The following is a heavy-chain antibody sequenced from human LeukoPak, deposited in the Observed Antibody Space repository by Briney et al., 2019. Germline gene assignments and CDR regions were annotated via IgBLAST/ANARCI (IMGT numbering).Heavy chain of an antibody. CDR1: GFTFSNYA. Sequence: HPGGSLRLSYAASGFTFSNYAMNWVRQAPGKGLEWVSGISGSGISTYYADSLKGRFTISRDNSKNTMYLQMNSLRAGDTAVYYCAKPDNHYGSGSTPFDAFDIWGQGTMVTVSS. CDR2: ISGSGIST. CDR3: AKPDNHYGSGSTPFDAFDI. V-gene: IGHV3-23*01. J-gene: IGHJ3*02. D-gene: IGHD3-10*01.